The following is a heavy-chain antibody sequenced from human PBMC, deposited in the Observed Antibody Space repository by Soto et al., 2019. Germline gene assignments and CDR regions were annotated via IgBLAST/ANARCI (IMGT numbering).Heavy chain of an antibody. CDR1: GGSISRGGYY. Sequence: SSETLSLTCTVSGGSISRGGYYWSWIRQHPGKGLEWIGYIYYTGSTYYNPSLKSRVTISLDTSKNQFSLRLSSVTAADTAVYYCARDREQYYDDVWGSYRYFDYWGQGTLVTVSS. V-gene: IGHV4-31*03. J-gene: IGHJ4*02. D-gene: IGHD3-16*02. CDR2: IYYTGST. CDR3: ARDREQYYDDVWGSYRYFDY.